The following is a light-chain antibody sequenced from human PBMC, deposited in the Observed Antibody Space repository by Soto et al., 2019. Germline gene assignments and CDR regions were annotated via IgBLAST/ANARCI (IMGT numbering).Light chain of an antibody. CDR3: QVWDSGSDLVV. Sequence: SYELTQPPSVSVAPGQTARITCGGNNIGSKSVHWYQQQPGQAPVLVVYDDSDRPSGIPERFSGSNSGNTATLSISRVEAGDEADYYCQVWDSGSDLVVFCGGTKLTVL. V-gene: IGLV3-21*02. CDR2: DDS. CDR1: NIGSKS. J-gene: IGLJ2*01.